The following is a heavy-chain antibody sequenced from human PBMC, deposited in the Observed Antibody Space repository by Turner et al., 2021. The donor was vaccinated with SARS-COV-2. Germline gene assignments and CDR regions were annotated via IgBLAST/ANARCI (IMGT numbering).Heavy chain of an antibody. Sequence: EVQLLESGGGLVQPGGSLRLSCAASGFTFSSYAMSWVRQAPGKGLECVSAISSSGGSTYYADAVKGRFTISRDNSKNTLYLQMNSLRAEDTAVYYCAKDGGGATTSWGQGTLVTVSS. CDR1: GFTFSSYA. J-gene: IGHJ5*02. CDR3: AKDGGGATTS. D-gene: IGHD1-26*01. V-gene: IGHV3-23*01. CDR2: ISSSGGST.